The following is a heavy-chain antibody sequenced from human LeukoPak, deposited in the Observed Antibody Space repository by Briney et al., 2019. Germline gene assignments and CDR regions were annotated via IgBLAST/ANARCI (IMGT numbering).Heavy chain of an antibody. D-gene: IGHD1-26*01. CDR3: ASIRGTLGY. J-gene: IGHJ4*02. CDR2: IKNKANSYIT. V-gene: IGHV3-72*01. CDR1: GFTFSDHF. Sequence: GGSLRLSWAASGFTFSDHFMDWVRQAPGKGREWVGRIKNKANSYITQYAASMEGRFTISRDDSKNSLYPQMSSLKTEDTAMYYCASIRGTLGYWGQGTVVTVSS.